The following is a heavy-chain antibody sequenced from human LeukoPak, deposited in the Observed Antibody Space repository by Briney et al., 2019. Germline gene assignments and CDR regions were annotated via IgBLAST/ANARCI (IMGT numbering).Heavy chain of an antibody. CDR2: ISAYNGNT. Sequence: ASVKVSCKASGYTFTSYGISWVRQAPGQGLEWMGWISAYNGNTIYAQKFQGRVTMTEDTSTDTAYMELSNLRSEDTAVYYCATWHSGSYSKRCFDYWGQGTLVTVSS. D-gene: IGHD1-26*01. CDR3: ATWHSGSYSKRCFDY. V-gene: IGHV1-18*01. J-gene: IGHJ4*02. CDR1: GYTFTSYG.